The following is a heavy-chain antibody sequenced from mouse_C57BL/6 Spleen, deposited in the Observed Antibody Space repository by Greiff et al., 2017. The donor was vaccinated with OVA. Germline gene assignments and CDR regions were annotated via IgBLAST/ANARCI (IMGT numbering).Heavy chain of an antibody. CDR3: ASMVTPFAY. CDR2: IRGGGST. V-gene: IGHV2-9*01. D-gene: IGHD2-2*01. CDR1: GFSFTSYG. J-gene: IGHJ3*01. Sequence: VKLVESGPGLVAPSQCLSISCTVSGFSFTSYGVDWVRQPPGQGLEWLGVIRGGGSTNYNSALMSSQSSSKNNSKSQVFLKMNSLQTDDTAMYYCASMVTPFAYWGQGTLVTVSA.